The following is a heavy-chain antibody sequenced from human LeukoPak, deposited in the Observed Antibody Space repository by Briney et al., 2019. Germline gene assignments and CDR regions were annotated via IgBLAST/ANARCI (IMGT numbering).Heavy chain of an antibody. CDR2: ISYDGSNK. Sequence: PGRSLRLSCAASGFTFSSYAMHWVRQAPGKGLEWVAVISYDGSNKYYADSVKGRFTISRDNSKNTLYLQMNSLRAEDTAVYYCAKDPGELRYFDWLLETGLYFDYWGQGTLVTVSS. D-gene: IGHD3-9*01. J-gene: IGHJ4*02. V-gene: IGHV3-30-3*01. CDR1: GFTFSSYA. CDR3: AKDPGELRYFDWLLETGLYFDY.